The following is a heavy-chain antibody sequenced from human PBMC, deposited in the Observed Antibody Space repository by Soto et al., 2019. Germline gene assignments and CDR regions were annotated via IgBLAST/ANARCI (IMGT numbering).Heavy chain of an antibody. D-gene: IGHD6-6*01. CDR3: AKALQGSSSRPPFDY. V-gene: IGHV3-23*01. CDR2: ISGSGGST. J-gene: IGHJ4*02. Sequence: GGSLRLSCAASGFTFSSYAMSWVRQAPGKGLEWVSAISGSGGSTYYADSVKGRFTISRDNSKNTLYLQMNSLRAEDTAVYYCAKALQGSSSRPPFDYWGQGTLVTVSS. CDR1: GFTFSSYA.